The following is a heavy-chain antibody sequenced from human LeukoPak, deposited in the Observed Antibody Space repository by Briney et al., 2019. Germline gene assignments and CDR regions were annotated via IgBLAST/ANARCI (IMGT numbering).Heavy chain of an antibody. J-gene: IGHJ4*02. CDR2: ITNSGGST. CDR3: AREGASSSFGY. CDR1: GFTFSSYD. D-gene: IGHD6-13*01. V-gene: IGHV3-23*01. Sequence: GSLRLSCAASGFTFSSYDMSWVRQAPGKGLEWVSAITNSGGSTYHADSVKGRFTISRDNSKNTLYLQMNSLRAEDTAVYYCAREGASSSFGYWGQGTLVTVSS.